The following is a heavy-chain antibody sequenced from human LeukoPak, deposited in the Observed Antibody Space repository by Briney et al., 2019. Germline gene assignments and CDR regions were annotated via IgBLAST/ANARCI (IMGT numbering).Heavy chain of an antibody. Sequence: GGSLRLSCAASGVTFSSYWMSWVRQPPGKGLEWVANIKEDGSENYYVDSVKGRFTISRDNAKSSLYLQMNSLRAEDTAVYYCARDFRIAAAGPLDYWGQGTLVTVSS. V-gene: IGHV3-7*01. CDR1: GVTFSSYW. CDR2: IKEDGSEN. D-gene: IGHD6-13*01. CDR3: ARDFRIAAAGPLDY. J-gene: IGHJ4*02.